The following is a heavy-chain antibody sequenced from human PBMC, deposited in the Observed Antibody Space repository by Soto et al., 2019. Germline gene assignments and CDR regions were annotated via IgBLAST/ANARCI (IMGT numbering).Heavy chain of an antibody. D-gene: IGHD5-18*01. CDR1: RCW. CDR3: ARGGGFSYGEKDY. Sequence: RCWMHRFSKTPGKGLVWVSRINSAGRSTSYADSVKGRFTISRDNAKNTLYLQMNSLRAEDTAVYYCARGGGFSYGEKDYCGQGTLVTVSS. J-gene: IGHJ4*02. V-gene: IGHV3-74*01. CDR2: INSAGRST.